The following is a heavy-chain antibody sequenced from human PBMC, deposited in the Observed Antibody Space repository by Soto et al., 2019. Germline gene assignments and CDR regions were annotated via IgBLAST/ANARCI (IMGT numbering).Heavy chain of an antibody. CDR1: GDSLSSNY. J-gene: IGHJ5*02. V-gene: IGHV4-59*08. CDR3: VGHISGGDSYGSNWFDP. CDR2: IYSSGST. D-gene: IGHD5-18*01. Sequence: QVQLQESGPGLVKPSETLSLTCNVSGDSLSSNYWSWIRQPPGKGLEWIGYIYSSGSTKYNPSLKIRLTISVDTSKTRCPLQLSSWTAADTAVYYCVGHISGGDSYGSNWFDPWGQGALVTVSS.